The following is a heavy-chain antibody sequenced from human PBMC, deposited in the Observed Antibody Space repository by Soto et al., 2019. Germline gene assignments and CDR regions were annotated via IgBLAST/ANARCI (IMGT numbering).Heavy chain of an antibody. CDR2: VVGSGET. CDR1: GFAFRNLA. D-gene: IGHD2-21*01. J-gene: IGHJ4*02. CDR3: AKDAVYNDGLWVMDH. Sequence: EVQLLQSGGGLVQPGESLRLSCAASGFAFRNLAMTWVRQAPGKGLECVSGVVGSGETYYADSVKGRFTISRDISKNILYLQMNSLRAEDTAVYYCAKDAVYNDGLWVMDHWGQGALVTVSS. V-gene: IGHV3-23*01.